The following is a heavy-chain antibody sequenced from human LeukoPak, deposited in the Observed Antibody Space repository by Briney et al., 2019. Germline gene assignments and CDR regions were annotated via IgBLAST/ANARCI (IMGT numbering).Heavy chain of an antibody. D-gene: IGHD4-17*01. CDR3: ARTRPPTTVTTRGYFDY. J-gene: IGHJ4*02. CDR1: GFTFSDYY. V-gene: IGHV4-34*01. CDR2: INHSGST. Sequence: GSLRLSCAASGFTFSDYYMSWIRQPPGKGLEWIGEINHSGSTNYNPSLKSRVTISVDTSKNQFSLKLSSVTAADTAVYYCARTRPPTTVTTRGYFDYWGQGTLVTVSS.